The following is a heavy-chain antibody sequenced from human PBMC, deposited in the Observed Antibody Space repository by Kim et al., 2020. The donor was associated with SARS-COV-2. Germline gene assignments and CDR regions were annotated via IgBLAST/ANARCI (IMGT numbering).Heavy chain of an antibody. J-gene: IGHJ4*02. CDR3: VRGGYSNFDF. CDR1: GFTFNSHW. D-gene: IGHD2-21*01. CDR2: TKYDGSTK. Sequence: GGSLRLSCTASGFTFNSHWMSWVRQAPGKGLEWVANTKYDGSTKNYVESMKGRFTISRDNAKNALYLQMNRLRVEDTAVYYCVRGGYSNFDFWGQGTLVT. V-gene: IGHV3-7*01.